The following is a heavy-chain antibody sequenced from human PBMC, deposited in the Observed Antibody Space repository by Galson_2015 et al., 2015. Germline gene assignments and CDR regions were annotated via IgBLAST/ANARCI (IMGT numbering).Heavy chain of an antibody. J-gene: IGHJ4*02. CDR3: ARDFGKGGYYQFDY. CDR1: GFTFSSYD. CDR2: ISYDGSNK. V-gene: IGHV3-30-3*01. Sequence: SLRLSCAASGFTFSSYDMHWVRQAPGKGLEWVAVISYDGSNKYYADSVKGRFTISRDNSKNTLYLQMNSLRAEDTAVYYCARDFGKGGYYQFDYWGQGTLVTVSS. D-gene: IGHD3-22*01.